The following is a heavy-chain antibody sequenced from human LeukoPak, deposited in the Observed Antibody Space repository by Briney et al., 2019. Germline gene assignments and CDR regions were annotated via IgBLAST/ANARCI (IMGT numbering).Heavy chain of an antibody. CDR1: GNSISSYY. D-gene: IGHD4-11*01. J-gene: IGHJ4*02. Sequence: SETLSLTCTASGNSISSYYWSWIRQPAGKGLEWIGRIYTSGSTNYNPSLKSRVTMSVDTSKNQFSLSLSSVTAADTAFYYCARETTGLARYFDYWGQGTLVTVSS. V-gene: IGHV4-4*07. CDR3: ARETTGLARYFDY. CDR2: IYTSGST.